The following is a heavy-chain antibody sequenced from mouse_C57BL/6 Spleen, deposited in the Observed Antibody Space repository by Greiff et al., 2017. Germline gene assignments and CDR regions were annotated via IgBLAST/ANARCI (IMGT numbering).Heavy chain of an antibody. CDR1: GYAFSSSW. V-gene: IGHV1-82*01. CDR2: ISPGDGDT. Sequence: VQLQQSGPELVKPGASVKISCKASGYAFSSSWMNWVKQRPGTGLEWIGRISPGDGDTTYNGKFKGKATLTADKSSSTAYMQLSILTSEDSAVYFCARESTIVDYYFDYWGQGTTLTVSS. CDR3: ARESTIVDYYFDY. D-gene: IGHD1-1*01. J-gene: IGHJ2*01.